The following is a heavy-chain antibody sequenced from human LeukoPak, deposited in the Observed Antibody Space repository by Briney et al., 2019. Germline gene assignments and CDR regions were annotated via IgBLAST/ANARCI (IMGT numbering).Heavy chain of an antibody. Sequence: SETLSLTCTVSGGSISSYYWSWIRQPPGKGLEWIGYIYYSGSTNYNPSLKSRVTISVDTSKNQFSLKLSSVTAADTAVYYCARATYSSSWYYFDYWSQGTLVTVSS. CDR1: GGSISSYY. CDR2: IYYSGST. J-gene: IGHJ4*02. D-gene: IGHD6-13*01. CDR3: ARATYSSSWYYFDY. V-gene: IGHV4-59*01.